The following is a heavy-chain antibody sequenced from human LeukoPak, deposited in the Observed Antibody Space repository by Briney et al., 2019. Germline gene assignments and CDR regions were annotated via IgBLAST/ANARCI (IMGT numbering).Heavy chain of an antibody. Sequence: PGGSLRLSCAASGFTFSSYEMNWVRQAPGKGLEWVSYISSSGSTIYYADSVKGRFTISRDNAKNSLYLQMNSLRAEDTAVYYCASGIAIFGAPFDYWGQGALVTVSS. CDR3: ASGIAIFGAPFDY. D-gene: IGHD3-3*01. CDR1: GFTFSSYE. V-gene: IGHV3-48*03. CDR2: ISSSGSTI. J-gene: IGHJ4*02.